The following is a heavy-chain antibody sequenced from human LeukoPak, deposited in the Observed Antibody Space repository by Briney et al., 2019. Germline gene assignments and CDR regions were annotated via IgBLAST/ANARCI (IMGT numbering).Heavy chain of an antibody. CDR3: ARDGY. V-gene: IGHV3-74*01. CDR1: GFTFRDYW. J-gene: IGHJ4*02. CDR2: INPDGRTT. Sequence: GGSLRLSCAASGFTFRDYWMHWVRQVPGKGLAWVSRINPDGRTTVYADSVEGRFTISRDNAQNTLYLQMNSLRAEDTAVYYCARDGYWGQGTLVTVSS.